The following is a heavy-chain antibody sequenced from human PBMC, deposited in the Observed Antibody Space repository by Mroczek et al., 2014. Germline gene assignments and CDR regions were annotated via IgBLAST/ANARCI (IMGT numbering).Heavy chain of an antibody. CDR2: IYYSGST. Sequence: QVQLVESGPGLVKPSETLSLTCTVSGGSISSYYWSWIRQPPGKGLEWIGYIYYSGSTNYNPSLKSRVTISVDTSKNQFSLKLSSVTAADTAVYYCARARGGDYGLGAFDIWGQGTMVTVSS. V-gene: IGHV4-59*01. CDR1: GGSISSYY. J-gene: IGHJ3*02. CDR3: ARARGGDYGLGAFDI. D-gene: IGHD4-17*01.